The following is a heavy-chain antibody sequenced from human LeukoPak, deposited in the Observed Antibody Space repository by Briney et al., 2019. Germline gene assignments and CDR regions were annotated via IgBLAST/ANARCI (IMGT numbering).Heavy chain of an antibody. CDR3: ARDGLVGISWTVGYYFDY. CDR2: FYHSGST. J-gene: IGHJ4*02. CDR1: GYSISSGYH. V-gene: IGHV4-38-2*02. Sequence: SETLSLTCTVSGYSISSGYHWGWIRQPPGKGLEWIGSFYHSGSTYYNPSLKSRVTISVDTSKNQFSLKLSSVTAADTAVYYCARDGLVGISWTVGYYFDYWGQGTLVTVSS. D-gene: IGHD4-23*01.